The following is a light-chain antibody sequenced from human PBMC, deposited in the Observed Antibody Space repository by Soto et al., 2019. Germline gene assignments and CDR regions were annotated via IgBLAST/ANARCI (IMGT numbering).Light chain of an antibody. CDR1: SNDVGDYNY. V-gene: IGLV2-11*01. J-gene: IGLJ1*01. CDR3: CSYAGSSTFV. CDR2: DVS. Sequence: LTQPRSVSGSPGQSVTISCTGTSNDVGDYNYVSWYQQHPDKAPKLMIYDVSKRPSGVPDRFSGSKSGNTASLTISGLQAEDEADYFRCSYAGSSTFVFGTGTKVTVL.